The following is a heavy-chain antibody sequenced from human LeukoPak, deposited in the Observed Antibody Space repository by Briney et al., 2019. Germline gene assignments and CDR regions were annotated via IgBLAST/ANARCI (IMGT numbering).Heavy chain of an antibody. D-gene: IGHD3-10*01. Sequence: PGGSLRLSCAASGFTFSDYYMSWIRQAPGKGLEWIGRIYTSGSTNYNPSLKSRVTMSVDTSKNQFSLKLSSVTAADTAVYYCARDRLLWFGELLTFDYWGQGTLVTVSS. CDR2: IYTSGST. CDR3: ARDRLLWFGELLTFDY. J-gene: IGHJ4*02. CDR1: GFTFSDYY. V-gene: IGHV4-4*07.